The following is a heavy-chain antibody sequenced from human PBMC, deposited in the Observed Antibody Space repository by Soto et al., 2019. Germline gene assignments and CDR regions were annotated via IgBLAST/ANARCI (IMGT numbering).Heavy chain of an antibody. CDR1: GFTFSSCA. CDR3: VKDRSDTWSFDY. D-gene: IGHD2-8*02. V-gene: IGHV3-30*18. Sequence: QVQLVESGGGVVQPGRSLRLSWAASGFTFSSCAMHWVRQVPGKGLEWLAVVSHDGSLYPYADSVKGRFSISRDNSRKTLYLQMNSLRPEDTAVYYCVKDRSDTWSFDYWGQGTLVTVSS. J-gene: IGHJ4*02. CDR2: VSHDGSLY.